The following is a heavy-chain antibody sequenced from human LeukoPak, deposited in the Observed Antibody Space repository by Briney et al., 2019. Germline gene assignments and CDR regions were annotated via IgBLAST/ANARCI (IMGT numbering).Heavy chain of an antibody. CDR2: INPNSGGT. D-gene: IGHD6-19*01. V-gene: IGHV1-2*02. J-gene: IGHJ5*02. Sequence: ASVKVSCKASGYTFTGYYMHWVRQAAGQGLEWMGWINPNSGGTNYAQKFQGRVTMTRDTSISTAYMELSRLRSDDTAVYYCARDPSLYSSGWYTVGGNWFDPWGQGTLVTVSS. CDR3: ARDPSLYSSGWYTVGGNWFDP. CDR1: GYTFTGYY.